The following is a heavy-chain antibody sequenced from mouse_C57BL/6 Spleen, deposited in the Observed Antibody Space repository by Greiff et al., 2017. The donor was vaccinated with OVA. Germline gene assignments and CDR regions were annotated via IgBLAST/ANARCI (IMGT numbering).Heavy chain of an antibody. V-gene: IGHV1-69*01. J-gene: IGHJ4*01. CDR3: ARGRIYDGYYDAMDY. Sequence: VQLQQSGAELVMPGASVKLSCKASGYTFTSYWMHWVKQRPGQGLEWIGEIDPSDSYTNYNQKFKGKSTLTVDKSSSTAYMQLSSLTSEDSAVYYCARGRIYDGYYDAMDYWGQGTSVTVSS. CDR1: GYTFTSYW. D-gene: IGHD2-3*01. CDR2: IDPSDSYT.